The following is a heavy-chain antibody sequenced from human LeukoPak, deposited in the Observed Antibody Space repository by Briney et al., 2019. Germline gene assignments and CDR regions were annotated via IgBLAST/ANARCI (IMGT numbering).Heavy chain of an antibody. J-gene: IGHJ6*03. V-gene: IGHV1-18*01. CDR2: ISAYNGNT. CDR3: ARVYGSWSYYYYYYMDV. CDR1: GYTFTGYG. D-gene: IGHD6-13*01. Sequence: ASVKVSCKASGYTFTGYGISWVRQAPGQGLEWMGWISAYNGNTSYAQKLQGRVTMTRNTSISTAYMELSSLRSEDTAVYYCARVYGSWSYYYYYYMDVWGKGTTVTISS.